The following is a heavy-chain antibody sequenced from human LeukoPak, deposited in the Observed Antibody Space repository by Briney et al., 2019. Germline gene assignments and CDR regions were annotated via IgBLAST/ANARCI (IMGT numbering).Heavy chain of an antibody. CDR1: GFTFSDYY. CDR3: ARDSPNDDAFDI. J-gene: IGHJ3*02. Sequence: GGSLGLSCAASGFTFSDYYMSWIRQAPGKGLEWVSYISSSSSYTNYADSVKGRFTISRDSAKNSLYLQMNSLRAEDTAVYYCARDSPNDDAFDIWGQGTMVTVSS. D-gene: IGHD1-1*01. CDR2: ISSSSSYT. V-gene: IGHV3-11*06.